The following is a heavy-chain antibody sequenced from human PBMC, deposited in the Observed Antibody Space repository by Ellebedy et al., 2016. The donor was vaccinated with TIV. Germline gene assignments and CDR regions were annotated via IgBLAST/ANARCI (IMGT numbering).Heavy chain of an antibody. D-gene: IGHD6-13*01. CDR3: AGVRDGSRPFDY. CDR1: GGSITGYY. J-gene: IGHJ4*02. CDR2: VFHNGRS. Sequence: SETLSLTCSVSGGSITGYYWNWIRQSPGKGLEWIGFVFHNGRSNYNPSLESRLTLSVDTSKDQFSLRLSSVTAADTVVYYCAGVRDGSRPFDYWGQGALVTVSS. V-gene: IGHV4-59*01.